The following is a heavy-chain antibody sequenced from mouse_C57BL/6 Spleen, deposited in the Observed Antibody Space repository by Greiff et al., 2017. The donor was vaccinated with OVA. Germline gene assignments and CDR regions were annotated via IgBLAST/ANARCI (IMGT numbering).Heavy chain of an antibody. J-gene: IGHJ2*01. D-gene: IGHD2-9*01. CDR2: IDPANGNT. Sequence: EVKLVESVAELVRPGASVKLSCTASGFNIKNTYMHWVKQRPEQGLEWIGRIDPANGNTKYAPKFQGKATITADTSSNTAYLQLSSLTSENTAIYYCAPYYGYDGYFDYWGQGTTLTVSS. CDR3: APYYGYDGYFDY. CDR1: GFNIKNTY. V-gene: IGHV14-3*01.